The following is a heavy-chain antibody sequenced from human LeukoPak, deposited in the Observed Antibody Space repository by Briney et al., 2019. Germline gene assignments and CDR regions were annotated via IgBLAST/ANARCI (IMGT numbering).Heavy chain of an antibody. CDR3: ARERGSYYAYNWFDP. D-gene: IGHD1-26*01. CDR2: IYYSGST. J-gene: IGHJ5*02. V-gene: IGHV4-39*02. CDR1: GGSISSSSYY. Sequence: SETLSLTCTVSGGSISSSSYYWGWIRQPPGKGMEWIGSIYYSGSTYYNPSLKSRVTISVDTSKNQFSLKLSSVTAADTAVYYCARERGSYYAYNWFDPWGQGTLVTVSS.